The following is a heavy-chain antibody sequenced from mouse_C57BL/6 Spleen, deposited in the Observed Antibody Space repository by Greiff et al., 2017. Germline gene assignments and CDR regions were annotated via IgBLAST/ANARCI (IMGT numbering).Heavy chain of an antibody. CDR2: INPDSSTI. D-gene: IGHD2-1*01. J-gene: IGHJ1*03. V-gene: IGHV4-1*01. CDR3: ARLYYGNYGWYFDV. CDR1: GIDFSRYW. Sequence: EVKLLESGGGLVQPGGSLKLSCAASGIDFSRYWMSWVRRAPGKGLEWIGEINPDSSTINYAPSLKDKFIISRDNAKNTLYLQMSKVRSEDTALYYCARLYYGNYGWYFDVWGTGTTVTVSS.